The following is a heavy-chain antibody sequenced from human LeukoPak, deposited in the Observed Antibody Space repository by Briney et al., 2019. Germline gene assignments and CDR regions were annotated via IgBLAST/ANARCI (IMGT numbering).Heavy chain of an antibody. CDR2: IKSEGEGATT. V-gene: IGHV3-15*01. D-gene: IGHD3-3*02. J-gene: IGHJ6*04. Sequence: KSGGSLRLSCVSSGFTIGTAWMSWVRQAPGEGLEWLGHIKSEGEGATTDYAAPAKGRFAISRYDSKNMIYLQMSSLKIDDTAIYYCIAHFPYFYGFDVWGKGTTVTVSS. CDR3: IAHFPYFYGFDV. CDR1: GFTIGTAW.